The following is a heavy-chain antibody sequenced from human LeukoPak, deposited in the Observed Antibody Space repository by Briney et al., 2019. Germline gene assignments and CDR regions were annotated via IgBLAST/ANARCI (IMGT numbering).Heavy chain of an antibody. Sequence: GGSLRLSCAASGFTFSDYHMSWIRQAPGKGLEWLSYISNSGNTMYYADSVKGRLTISRDNSKNALYLQMVSLRAEDAAVYYCARIYSYGRYYYYYYMDVWGKGTTVTVSS. CDR2: ISNSGNTM. J-gene: IGHJ6*03. CDR3: ARIYSYGRYYYYYYMDV. CDR1: GFTFSDYH. V-gene: IGHV3-11*04. D-gene: IGHD5-18*01.